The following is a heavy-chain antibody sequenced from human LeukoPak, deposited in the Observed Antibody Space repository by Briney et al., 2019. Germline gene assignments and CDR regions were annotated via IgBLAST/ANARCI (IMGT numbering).Heavy chain of an antibody. J-gene: IGHJ4*02. V-gene: IGHV3-30-3*01. CDR2: ISYDGSNK. CDR1: GFTFSSYA. Sequence: PGGSLRLSCAASGFTFSSYAMHWVRQAPGKGLEWVAVISYDGSNKYYADSVKGRFTISRDNSKNTLYLQMNSLRAEDTAVYYCARDFVDTYYFDYWGQGTLVAVSS. D-gene: IGHD3/OR15-3a*01. CDR3: ARDFVDTYYFDY.